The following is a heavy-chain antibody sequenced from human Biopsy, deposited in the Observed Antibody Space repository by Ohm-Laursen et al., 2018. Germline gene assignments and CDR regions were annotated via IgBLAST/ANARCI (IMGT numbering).Heavy chain of an antibody. CDR1: GFSFSDHH. J-gene: IGHJ6*02. CDR3: ARDTRWSPYSMDV. D-gene: IGHD4-23*01. CDR2: ISGGGTI. V-gene: IGHV3-11*01. Sequence: SLRLSCAASGFSFSDHHMRWICQAPGRGLEWVSYISGGGTIYYGDSMKGRVTISRDNAKNSLYLQMHSLRAEDTAVYYCARDTRWSPYSMDVWGQGTTVTVSS.